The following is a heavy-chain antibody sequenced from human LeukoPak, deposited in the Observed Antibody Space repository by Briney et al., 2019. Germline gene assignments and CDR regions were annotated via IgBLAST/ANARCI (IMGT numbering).Heavy chain of an antibody. V-gene: IGHV3-30*04. CDR2: ISYDGSIK. D-gene: IGHD6-13*01. CDR3: ARAPGYRSFLDY. J-gene: IGHJ4*02. Sequence: GGSLRLSCAASGFTFSSYAMHWVRQAPGKGLEWVAAISYDGSIKYSADSVKGRFTISRDNSKNALYLQRNSLRAEDTAVYYCARAPGYRSFLDYWGQGTPVIVSS. CDR1: GFTFSSYA.